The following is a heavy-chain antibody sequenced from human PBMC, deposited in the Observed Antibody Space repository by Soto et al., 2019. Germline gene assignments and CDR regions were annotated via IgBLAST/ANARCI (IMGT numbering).Heavy chain of an antibody. CDR1: GFTFSSYA. V-gene: IGHV3-23*01. Sequence: LRLSCAASGFTFSSYAMSWVRQAPGKGLKWISSISGSGTSTYYADSVKGRFTISRDNSKNTMYLQMNSLRAEDTALYFCAKENTPDYGDYVDYWGQGTLVTVSS. CDR3: AKENTPDYGDYVDY. D-gene: IGHD4-17*01. CDR2: ISGSGTST. J-gene: IGHJ4*02.